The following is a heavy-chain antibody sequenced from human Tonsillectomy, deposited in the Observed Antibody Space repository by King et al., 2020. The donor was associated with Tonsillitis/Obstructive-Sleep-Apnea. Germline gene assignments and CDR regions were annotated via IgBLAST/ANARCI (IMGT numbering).Heavy chain of an antibody. V-gene: IGHV3-64D*06. D-gene: IGHD2-2*01. J-gene: IGHJ6*03. CDR3: VTNPGCSSTSCYFYYYYMDV. CDR1: GFTFSSYA. CDR2: ISSNGGST. Sequence: VQLVESGGGLVQPGGSLRLSCSASGFTFSSYAMHWVRQAPGKGLEYVSAISSNGGSTYYADSVKGRFTISRDNSKNTLYLQMSSLRAEDTAVYYSVTNPGCSSTSCYFYYYYMDVCGKVTTVTVSS.